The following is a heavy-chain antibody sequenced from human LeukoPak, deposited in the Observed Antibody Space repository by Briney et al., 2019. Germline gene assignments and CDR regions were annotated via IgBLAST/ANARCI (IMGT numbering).Heavy chain of an antibody. J-gene: IGHJ4*02. CDR1: GGSFSGYY. CDR3: ARGPCQLLSI. Sequence: SETLSLTCAVYGGSFSGYYWSWIRQPPGKGLEWIGEINHSGSTNYNPSLKSRVTISVDTSKNQFSLKLSSVTAADTAVYYCARGPCQLLSIWGQGTLVTVSS. CDR2: INHSGST. V-gene: IGHV4-34*01. D-gene: IGHD2-2*01.